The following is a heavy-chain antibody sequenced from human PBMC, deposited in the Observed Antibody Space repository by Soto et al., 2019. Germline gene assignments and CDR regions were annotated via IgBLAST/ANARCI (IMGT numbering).Heavy chain of an antibody. Sequence: PGESLKISCKGSGYSFTSYWISWVRQAPGQGLEWMGWINPNSGGTNYAQKFQGRVTMTRDTSISTAYMELSRLRSDDTAVYYCARESHLRRLRFLDGRGLSDYWGQGTLVTVSS. J-gene: IGHJ4*02. CDR1: GYSFTSYW. D-gene: IGHD3-3*01. V-gene: IGHV1-2*02. CDR3: ARESHLRRLRFLDGRGLSDY. CDR2: INPNSGGT.